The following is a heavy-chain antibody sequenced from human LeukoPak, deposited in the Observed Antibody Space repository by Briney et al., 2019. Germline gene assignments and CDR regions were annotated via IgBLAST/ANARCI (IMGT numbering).Heavy chain of an antibody. CDR2: INHSGRT. Sequence: PSETLSLTCAVYGGSFSGYYWSWIRQPRGKGLEWIGEINHSGRTKYNPSLKSRVTISVDTSKNQFSLKLSSVTAAATAMYYCARVKDPGGYDYYYYMDVWGKGTTVTVSS. CDR1: GGSFSGYY. D-gene: IGHD3-16*01. J-gene: IGHJ6*03. CDR3: ARVKDPGGYDYYYYMDV. V-gene: IGHV4-34*01.